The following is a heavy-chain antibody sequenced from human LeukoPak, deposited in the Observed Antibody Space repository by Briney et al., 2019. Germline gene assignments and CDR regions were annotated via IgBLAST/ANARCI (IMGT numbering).Heavy chain of an antibody. CDR3: ASLASSDWIALRPGRFDY. J-gene: IGHJ4*02. V-gene: IGHV3-11*01. CDR1: GFTFSSYA. CDR2: ISSSGSTI. D-gene: IGHD3-9*01. Sequence: PGGSLRLSCAASGFTFSSYAMSWIRQAPGKGLEWVSYISSSGSTIYYADSVKGRFTISRDNAKNSLYLQMNSLRAEDTAVYYCASLASSDWIALRPGRFDYWGQGTLVTVSS.